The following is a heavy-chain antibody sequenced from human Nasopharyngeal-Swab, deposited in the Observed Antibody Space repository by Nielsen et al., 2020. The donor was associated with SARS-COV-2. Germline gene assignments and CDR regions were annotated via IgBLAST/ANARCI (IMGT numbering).Heavy chain of an antibody. CDR3: AKGKGGSYFDAFDI. D-gene: IGHD1-26*01. J-gene: IGHJ3*02. V-gene: IGHV3-30*18. CDR1: GFTFSSYG. CDR2: ISYDGSNK. Sequence: GGSLRLSCAASGFTFSSYGMHWVRQAPGKGLEWVAVISYDGSNKYYAGSVKGRFTISRDNSKNTLYLQMNSLRAEDTAVYYCAKGKGGSYFDAFDIWGQGTMVTVSS.